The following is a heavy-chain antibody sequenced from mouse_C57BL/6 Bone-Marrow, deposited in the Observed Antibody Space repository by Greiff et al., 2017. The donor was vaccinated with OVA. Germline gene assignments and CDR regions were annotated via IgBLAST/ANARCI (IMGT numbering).Heavy chain of an antibody. CDR3: AIIITSFGD. V-gene: IGHV1-26*01. CDR2: INPNNGGT. Sequence: EVQLQQSGPELVKPGASVKISCKASGYTFTDYYMNWVKQSHGKSLEWIGDINPNNGGTSYNQKFKGKATLTVDKSSSTAYMELRSLTSEDSAVYYCAIIITSFGDWGQGTLVTVSA. D-gene: IGHD1-2*01. CDR1: GYTFTDYY. J-gene: IGHJ3*01.